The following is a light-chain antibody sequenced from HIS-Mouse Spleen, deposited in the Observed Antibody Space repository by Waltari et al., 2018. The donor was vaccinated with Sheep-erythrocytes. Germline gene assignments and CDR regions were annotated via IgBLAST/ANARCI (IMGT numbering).Light chain of an antibody. V-gene: IGLV2-14*01. CDR1: SSDVGGYNY. J-gene: IGLJ1*01. CDR2: EVS. Sequence: QSALTQPRSVSGSPGQSITISCTGTSSDVGGYNYVSCYQQHPGKAPKLMIYEVSNRPSGVSNRFSGSKSGNTASLTISGLQAEDEADYYCSSYTSSSTLYVFGTGTKVTVL. CDR3: SSYTSSSTLYV.